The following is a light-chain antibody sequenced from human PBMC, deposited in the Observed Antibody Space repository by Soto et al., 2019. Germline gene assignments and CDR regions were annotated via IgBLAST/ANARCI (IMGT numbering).Light chain of an antibody. CDR1: SNDVGGYNY. CDR3: SSYTGGTTLVV. J-gene: IGLJ2*01. Sequence: QSALTQPASVSGSPGQSITISCTGTSNDVGGYNYVSWYQHHPGKAPKLMIYEVSNRPSGVSNRFSGSKSGNTASLTISGLQAEDEADYYCSSYTGGTTLVVFGRGTKLTVL. V-gene: IGLV2-14*01. CDR2: EVS.